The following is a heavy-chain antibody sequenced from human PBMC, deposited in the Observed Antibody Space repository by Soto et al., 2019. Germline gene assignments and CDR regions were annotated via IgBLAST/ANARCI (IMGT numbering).Heavy chain of an antibody. J-gene: IGHJ6*02. CDR2: ISSSSSYI. D-gene: IGHD2-2*02. CDR1: GFTFSSYS. CDR3: ASLIVVVPAAIQYYYYGMDV. V-gene: IGHV3-21*01. Sequence: VGSLRLSCAASGFTFSSYSMNWVRQAPGKGLEWVSSISSSSSYIYYADSVKGRFTISRDNAKNSLYLQMNRLRAEDTAVYYCASLIVVVPAAIQYYYYGMDVWGQGTTVTVSS.